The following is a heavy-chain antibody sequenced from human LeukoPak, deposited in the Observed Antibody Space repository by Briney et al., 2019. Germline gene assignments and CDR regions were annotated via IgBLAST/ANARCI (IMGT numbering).Heavy chain of an antibody. D-gene: IGHD5-24*01. V-gene: IGHV3-21*01. CDR2: ISSSSSYI. CDR1: GFTFSSYS. J-gene: IGHJ4*02. CDR3: ASYIYKSLDY. Sequence: GGSLRLSCAASGFTFSSYSMNWVRQAPGKGLEWVSSISSSSSYIYYADSVKGRFTISRDNAKNSLYLQMNSLRVEDMGVYYCASYIYKSLDYWGQGTLVTVSS.